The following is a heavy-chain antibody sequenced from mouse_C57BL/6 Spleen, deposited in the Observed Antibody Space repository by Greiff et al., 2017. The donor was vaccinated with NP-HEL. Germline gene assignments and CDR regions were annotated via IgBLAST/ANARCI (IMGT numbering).Heavy chain of an antibody. CDR1: GFTFSDYY. D-gene: IGHD1-1*01. V-gene: IGHV5-16*01. J-gene: IGHJ4*01. CDR3: ARVRGSSYRAMDY. CDR2: INYDGSST. Sequence: EVKLVESEGGLVQPGSSMKLSCTASGFTFSDYYMAWVRQVPEKGLEWVANINYDGSSTYYLDSLKSRFIISRDNAKNILYLQMSSLKSEDTATYYCARVRGSSYRAMDYWGQGTSVTVSS.